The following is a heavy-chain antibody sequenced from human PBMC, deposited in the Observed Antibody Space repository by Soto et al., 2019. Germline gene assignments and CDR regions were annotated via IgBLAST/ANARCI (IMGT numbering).Heavy chain of an antibody. D-gene: IGHD6-13*01. CDR2: IYHSGST. J-gene: IGHJ6*02. CDR3: ARAPKGSSWYYYYYYGMDV. Sequence: SETLSLTCAVSGYSISSGYYWGWIRQPPGKGLEWIGSIYHSGSTYYNPSLKSRVTISVDTSKNQFSLKLSSVTAADTAVYYCARAPKGSSWYYYYYYGMDVWGQGTTVTVYS. V-gene: IGHV4-38-2*01. CDR1: GYSISSGYY.